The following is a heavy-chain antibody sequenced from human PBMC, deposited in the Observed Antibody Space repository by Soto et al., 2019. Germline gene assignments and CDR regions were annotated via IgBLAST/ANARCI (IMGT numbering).Heavy chain of an antibody. CDR1: GGSISSYY. Sequence: KTSETLSLTCTVSGGSISSYYWSWIRQPPGKGLEWIGYIYYSGSTNYNPSLKSRVTISVDTSKNQFSLKLSSVTAADTAVYYCAREKGYSGYAYWGQGTLVTVSS. CDR2: IYYSGST. V-gene: IGHV4-59*12. D-gene: IGHD5-12*01. CDR3: AREKGYSGYAY. J-gene: IGHJ4*02.